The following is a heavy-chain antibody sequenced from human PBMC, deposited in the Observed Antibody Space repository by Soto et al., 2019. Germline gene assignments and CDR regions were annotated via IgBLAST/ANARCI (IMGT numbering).Heavy chain of an antibody. CDR3: ASFDYYDILTGYYTPDY. CDR2: ISYDGSNK. CDR1: GFTFSSYA. D-gene: IGHD3-9*01. J-gene: IGHJ4*02. Sequence: QVQLVESGGGVVQPGRSLRLSCAASGFTFSSYAMHWVRQAPGKGLEWVAVISYDGSNKYYADSVKGRFTISRDNSKNTLYLQMNSLRAEDTAVYYCASFDYYDILTGYYTPDYWGQGTLVTVSS. V-gene: IGHV3-30-3*01.